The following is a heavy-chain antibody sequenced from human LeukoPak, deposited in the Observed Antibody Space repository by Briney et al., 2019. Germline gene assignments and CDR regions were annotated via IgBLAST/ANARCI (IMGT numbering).Heavy chain of an antibody. CDR2: IYYSGST. CDR1: GGSISSSSYY. D-gene: IGHD3-10*01. J-gene: IGHJ3*02. V-gene: IGHV4-39*01. CDR3: ARHARRDYYGSGSYQFDI. Sequence: SETLSLTCTVSGGSISSSSYYWGWIRQPPGKGLEWIGSIYYSGSTYYNPSLKSRVIMSVDTSKNQFSLKLSSVTAADTAVYYCARHARRDYYGSGSYQFDIWGQGTMVTVSS.